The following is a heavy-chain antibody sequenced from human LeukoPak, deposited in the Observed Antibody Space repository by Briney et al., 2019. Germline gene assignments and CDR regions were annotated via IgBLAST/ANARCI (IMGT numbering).Heavy chain of an antibody. D-gene: IGHD3-22*01. CDR3: ATLGNYYDSSGYYQGPHDY. J-gene: IGHJ4*02. V-gene: IGHV1-18*01. Sequence: GASVKVSCKASGYTFTSYGITWVRQAPGQGLEWMGWISPYNGNTNYAQKFQGRVTMTRDTSTSTVYMELSSLRSEDTAVYYCATLGNYYDSSGYYQGPHDYWGQGTLVTVSS. CDR1: GYTFTSYG. CDR2: ISPYNGNT.